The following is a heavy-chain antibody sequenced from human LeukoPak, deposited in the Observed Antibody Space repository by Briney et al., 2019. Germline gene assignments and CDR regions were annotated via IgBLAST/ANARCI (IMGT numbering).Heavy chain of an antibody. D-gene: IGHD5-24*01. CDR3: RDGHNYY. CDR2: VYPGDSDT. Sequence: GESLKSSCKGSGNSFTSYCIGWVGQMPGKGREGMGIVYPGDSDTRYNPSFQGQVTISADRSISTAYLQWSSLKASHTACASRRDGHNYYWGQGTLVTVSS. CDR1: GNSFTSYC. V-gene: IGHV5-51*01. J-gene: IGHJ4*02.